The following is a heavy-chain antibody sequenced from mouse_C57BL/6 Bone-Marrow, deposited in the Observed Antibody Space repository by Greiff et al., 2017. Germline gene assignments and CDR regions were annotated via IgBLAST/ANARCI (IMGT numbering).Heavy chain of an antibody. CDR1: GYTFTSYG. D-gene: IGHD1-1*01. CDR3: ARLGPHYYGSSWYFDV. CDR2: IYPRSGNT. V-gene: IGHV1-81*01. J-gene: IGHJ1*03. Sequence: VKLQQSGAELARPGASVKLSCKASGYTFTSYGISWVKQRTGQGLEWIGEIYPRSGNTYYNEKFKGKATLTADNSSSTAYMELRSLTSEDSAVYFCARLGPHYYGSSWYFDVWSTGTTVTVSS.